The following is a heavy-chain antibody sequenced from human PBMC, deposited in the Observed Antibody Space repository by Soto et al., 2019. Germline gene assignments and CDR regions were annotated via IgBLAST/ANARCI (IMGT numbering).Heavy chain of an antibody. V-gene: IGHV3-30-3*01. D-gene: IGHD5-12*01. Sequence: QVQLVESGGGGVQPGRSLRLSCAASGFTFSSYAMHWVRQAPGKGLEWVAVISYDGRNKYYADSVKGRFTISRDNSKNTLYLQMNSLRAEDTAVYYCAREDSGRGAAFDIWGQGTMVTVSS. CDR3: AREDSGRGAAFDI. CDR1: GFTFSSYA. CDR2: ISYDGRNK. J-gene: IGHJ3*02.